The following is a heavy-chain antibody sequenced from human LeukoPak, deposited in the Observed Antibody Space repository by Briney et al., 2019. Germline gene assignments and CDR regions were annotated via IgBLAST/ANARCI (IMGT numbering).Heavy chain of an antibody. Sequence: GGSLRLSCAASGFTFSSYAMSWVRQGPGKGLEWVSSISSSSSYIYYADSVKGRFTISRDNAKNSLYLQMNSLRAEDTAVYYCTTDPGYFYGMDVWGQGTTVTVSS. CDR1: GFTFSSYA. V-gene: IGHV3-21*01. CDR3: TTDPGYFYGMDV. CDR2: ISSSSSYI. D-gene: IGHD3-10*01. J-gene: IGHJ6*02.